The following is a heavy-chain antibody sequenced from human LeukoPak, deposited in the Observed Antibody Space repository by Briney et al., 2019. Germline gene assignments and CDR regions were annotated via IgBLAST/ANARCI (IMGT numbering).Heavy chain of an antibody. V-gene: IGHV4-4*02. J-gene: IGHJ4*02. CDR2: IYHSGST. CDR3: ARVSSGWSDRDY. D-gene: IGHD6-19*01. CDR1: GGSVSSSNW. Sequence: SETLSLTCAVSGGSVSSSNWWSWVRQPPGKGLEWIGEIYHSGSTNYNPSLKSRVTISVDKSKNQFSLKLSSATAADTAVYYCARVSSGWSDRDYWGQGTLVTVSS.